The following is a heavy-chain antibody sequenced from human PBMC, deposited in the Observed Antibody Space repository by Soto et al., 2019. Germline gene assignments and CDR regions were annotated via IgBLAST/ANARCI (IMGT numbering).Heavy chain of an antibody. J-gene: IGHJ6*03. D-gene: IGHD1-26*01. V-gene: IGHV1-69*08. CDR1: GXTXNDRT. Sequence: QVXXXXSGAEVXXPGSXVKISCTASGXTXNDRTXTXXXXXXXQGLEWMGRVIPLLDASNYAEKFQDRVTITADKSTNTAYMELXXLXXXXSAIYYCASGKTQMTQDRMGFYYYMDVWGKGTTVTVSS. CDR2: VIPLLDAS. CDR3: ASGKTQMTQDRMGFYYYMDV.